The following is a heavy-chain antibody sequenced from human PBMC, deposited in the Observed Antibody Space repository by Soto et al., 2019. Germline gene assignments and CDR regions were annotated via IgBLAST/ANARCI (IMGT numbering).Heavy chain of an antibody. Sequence: EVQLVESGGGLVQPGGSLRLSCAASGFTFSSYWMHWVRQAPGKGLVWVSRINSDGSSTSYADSVKGRFTISRDNAKNTLYLQMNSLRAEDTAVYYCTSPGVGATFYYWGQGTLVTVSS. CDR2: INSDGSST. J-gene: IGHJ4*02. CDR1: GFTFSSYW. CDR3: TSPGVGATFYY. V-gene: IGHV3-74*01. D-gene: IGHD1-26*01.